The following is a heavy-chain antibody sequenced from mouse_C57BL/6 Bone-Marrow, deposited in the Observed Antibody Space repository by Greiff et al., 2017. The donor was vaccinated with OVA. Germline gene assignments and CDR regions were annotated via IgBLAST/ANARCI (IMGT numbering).Heavy chain of an antibody. CDR3: ARRDYGNLIDY. CDR1: GFTFSSYG. Sequence: EVNVVESGGDLVKPGGSLKLSCAASGFTFSSYGMSWVRQTPDKRLEWVATISSGGSYTYYPDSVKGRFTISRDNAKNTLYLQMSSLKSEDTAMYYCARRDYGNLIDYWGQGTTLTVSS. CDR2: ISSGGSYT. V-gene: IGHV5-6*02. J-gene: IGHJ2*01. D-gene: IGHD2-1*01.